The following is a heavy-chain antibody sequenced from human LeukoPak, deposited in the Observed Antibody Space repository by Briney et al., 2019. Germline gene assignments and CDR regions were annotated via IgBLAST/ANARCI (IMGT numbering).Heavy chain of an antibody. D-gene: IGHD2-15*01. CDR2: INPNSGGT. V-gene: IGHV1-2*02. CDR3: ARWGGYCSGGSCYTPRYYYGMDV. Sequence: ASVKVSCKASGYTFTGYYMHWVRQAPGQGLEWMGWINPNSGGTNYAQKLQGRVTMTRDTSISTAYMELGRLRSDDTAVYYCARWGGYCSGGSCYTPRYYYGMDVWGQGTTVTVSS. J-gene: IGHJ6*02. CDR1: GYTFTGYY.